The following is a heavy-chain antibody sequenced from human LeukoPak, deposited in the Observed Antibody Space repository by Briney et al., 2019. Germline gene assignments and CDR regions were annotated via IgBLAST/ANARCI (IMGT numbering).Heavy chain of an antibody. V-gene: IGHV4-39*01. D-gene: IGHD3-22*01. CDR2: IYYTGST. CDR3: ARRSYFDSGTAYFDF. Sequence: ASETLSLTCTVSGGSMSSGGYHWGWIRQPPGKGLEWIGSIYYTGSTDYTPSLKSRVTISSDTSRNQFFLRLTSVTAADTAAYYCARRSYFDSGTAYFDFWGQGTLVTVSS. CDR1: GGSMSSGGYH. J-gene: IGHJ4*02.